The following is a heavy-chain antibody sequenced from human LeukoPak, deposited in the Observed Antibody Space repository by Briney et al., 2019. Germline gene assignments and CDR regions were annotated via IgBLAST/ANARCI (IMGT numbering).Heavy chain of an antibody. D-gene: IGHD5-18*01. V-gene: IGHV4-39*01. CDR1: GGSISSSSYY. J-gene: IGHJ4*02. Sequence: SETLSLPCTVSGGSISSSSYYWGWIRQPPGKGLEWIGSIYYSGSTHYNPSLKGRVTISVDTSKKQFSLKLSSATAADTAVYYCARNHTHEGYGYYFDYWGQGTLITVSS. CDR2: IYYSGST. CDR3: ARNHTHEGYGYYFDY.